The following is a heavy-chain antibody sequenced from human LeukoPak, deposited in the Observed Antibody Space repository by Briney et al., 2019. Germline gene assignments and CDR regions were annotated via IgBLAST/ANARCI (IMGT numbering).Heavy chain of an antibody. CDR2: IYYSGST. CDR1: GGSISSSSYY. J-gene: IGHJ5*02. V-gene: IGHV4-39*07. D-gene: IGHD3-22*01. CDR3: ANFYRRYYDSSGYGWNWFDL. Sequence: SETLSLTCTVSGGSISSSSYYWGWIRQPPGKGLEWIGSIYYSGSTNYNPSLKSRVTISVDTSKNQFSLKLSSVTAADTAVYYCANFYRRYYDSSGYGWNWFDLWGQGTLVTVSS.